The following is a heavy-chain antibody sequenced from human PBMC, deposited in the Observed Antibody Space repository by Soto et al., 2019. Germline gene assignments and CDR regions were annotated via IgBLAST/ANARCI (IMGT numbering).Heavy chain of an antibody. CDR3: ARYSSGATVFYYFDY. V-gene: IGHV4-59*01. J-gene: IGHJ4*02. CDR2: IYYSGST. D-gene: IGHD6-19*01. CDR1: GGSISSYY. Sequence: PSETLSLTCTVSGGSISSYYWSWIRQPPGKGLEWIGYIYYSGSTNYNPSLKSRVTISVDTSKNQFSLKLSSVTAADTAVYYCARYSSGATVFYYFDYWGQGTLGTVS.